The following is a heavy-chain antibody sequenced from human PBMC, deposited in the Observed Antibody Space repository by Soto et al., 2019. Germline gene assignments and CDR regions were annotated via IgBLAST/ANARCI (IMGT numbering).Heavy chain of an antibody. J-gene: IGHJ4*02. CDR1: GGSISSYY. CDR3: ARLATSPDYGDDEDY. CDR2: IYYSGST. D-gene: IGHD4-17*01. Sequence: SETLSLTCTVSGGSISSYYWSWIRQPPGKGLEWIGYIYYSGSTNYNPSLKSRVTISVDTSKNQFSLKLSSVTAADTAVYYCARLATSPDYGDDEDYWGQGTLVTVSS. V-gene: IGHV4-59*08.